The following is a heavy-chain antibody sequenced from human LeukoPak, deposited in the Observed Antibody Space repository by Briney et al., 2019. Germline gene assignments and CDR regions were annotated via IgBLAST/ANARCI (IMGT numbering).Heavy chain of an antibody. J-gene: IGHJ4*02. D-gene: IGHD3-10*01. CDR1: GFTFSSYA. CDR3: AKARALKLARYGSGSYLYDY. Sequence: GGSLRLSCAASGFTFSSYAMSWVRQTPGKGLEWASAISGSGGSTYYADSVKGRFTISRDNSKNTLYLQMNSLRAEDTAVYYCAKARALKLARYGSGSYLYDYWGQGTLVTVSS. V-gene: IGHV3-23*01. CDR2: ISGSGGST.